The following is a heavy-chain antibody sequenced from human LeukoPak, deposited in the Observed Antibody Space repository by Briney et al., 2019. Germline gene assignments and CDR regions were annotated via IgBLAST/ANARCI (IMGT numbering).Heavy chain of an antibody. CDR1: GFTFSSYG. J-gene: IGHJ4*02. D-gene: IGHD3-16*02. Sequence: GGSLRLSCAASGFTFSSYGMHWVRQAPGKGLEWVAVISYDGSNKYYADSVKGRFTISRDNSKNTLCLQMNSLRAEDTAVYYCARDSNDYVWGSYRYLGYWGQGTLVTVSS. CDR3: ARDSNDYVWGSYRYLGY. V-gene: IGHV3-30*19. CDR2: ISYDGSNK.